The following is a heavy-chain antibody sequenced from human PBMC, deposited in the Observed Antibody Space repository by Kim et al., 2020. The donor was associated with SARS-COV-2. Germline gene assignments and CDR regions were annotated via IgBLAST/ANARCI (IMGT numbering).Heavy chain of an antibody. D-gene: IGHD3-16*01. CDR3: AKDFGGGPGTHY. CDR1: GFTFSSYG. Sequence: GGSLRLSCAASGFTFSSYGMHWLRQAPGKGLEWVAVIWYDGNNKDYADSVKGRFTISRDNSKNILYLQMNSVRAEDTAVYYCAKDFGGGPGTHYWGQGTLVTVAS. V-gene: IGHV3-33*06. J-gene: IGHJ4*02. CDR2: IWYDGNNK.